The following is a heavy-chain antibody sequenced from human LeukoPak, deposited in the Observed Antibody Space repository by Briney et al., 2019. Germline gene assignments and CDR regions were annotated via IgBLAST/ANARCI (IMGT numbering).Heavy chain of an antibody. J-gene: IGHJ4*02. V-gene: IGHV3-23*01. CDR3: AKLGNFASGSYSD. Sequence: GGSLRLSCAASGFTFSSFAMSWVRQAPGKGLEWVSGVSDSGGYTYYADSVKGRFTISRDNSKNTLYLHMNSLRAEDTAVYYCAKLGNFASGSYSDWGQGTLVTVSS. CDR1: GFTFSSFA. CDR2: VSDSGGYT. D-gene: IGHD3-10*01.